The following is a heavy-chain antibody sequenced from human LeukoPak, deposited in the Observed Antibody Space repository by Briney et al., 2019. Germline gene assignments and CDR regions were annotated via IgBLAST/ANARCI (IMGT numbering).Heavy chain of an antibody. J-gene: IGHJ3*02. CDR1: GYTLTELS. CDR2: FDPEDGET. CDR3: ATIQIKLGYDAFDI. V-gene: IGHV1-24*01. Sequence: ASVKVSCKVSGYTLTELSMHWVRQAPGKGLEWMGGFDPEDGETIHAQKFQGRVTMTEDTSTDTAYMELSSLRSEDTAVYYCATIQIKLGYDAFDIWGQGTMVTVSS. D-gene: IGHD7-27*01.